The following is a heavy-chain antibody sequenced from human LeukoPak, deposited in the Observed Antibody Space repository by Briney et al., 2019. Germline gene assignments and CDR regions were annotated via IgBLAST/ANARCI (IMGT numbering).Heavy chain of an antibody. CDR3: ARNYYDSSGYYVRRGRKNWFDP. J-gene: IGHJ5*02. CDR2: IYPGDSDT. V-gene: IGHV5-51*01. Sequence: PGESLKISCKGSGYSFTSYWIGWVRQMPGKGLEWMGIIYPGDSDTRYSPSFQGQVTISADKSISTAYLQWSSLKASDTAMYYCARNYYDSSGYYVRRGRKNWFDPWGQGTLVTVSS. CDR1: GYSFTSYW. D-gene: IGHD3-22*01.